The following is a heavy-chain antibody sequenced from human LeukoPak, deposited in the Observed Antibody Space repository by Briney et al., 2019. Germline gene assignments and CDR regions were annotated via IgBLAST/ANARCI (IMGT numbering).Heavy chain of an antibody. CDR3: AGRGGSSWYWFDP. Sequence: GESLKISCKGSGYSFISYWIGWVRQMPGKGLEWMGIIYPGDSDTRYSPSFQGQVTISADKSISTAYLQWSSLKASDTAIYYCAGRGGSSWYWFDPWGQGTLVTVSS. J-gene: IGHJ5*02. CDR2: IYPGDSDT. D-gene: IGHD6-13*01. CDR1: GYSFISYW. V-gene: IGHV5-51*01.